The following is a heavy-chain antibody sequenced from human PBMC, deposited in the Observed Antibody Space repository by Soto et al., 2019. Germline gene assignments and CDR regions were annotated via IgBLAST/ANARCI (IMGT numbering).Heavy chain of an antibody. CDR3: ARGTRERGYDSNAFDI. V-gene: IGHV4-59*01. D-gene: IGHD5-12*01. J-gene: IGHJ3*02. Sequence: QVQLQESGPGLVKPSETLSLTCTVSGGSISSYYWSWIRQPPGKGLAWIGLIYSSGSTNYNPSLTGRVTMSVDTSKSQFALKLRSVTAADTAVYYCARGTRERGYDSNAFDIWGQGTMVTVSS. CDR2: IYSSGST. CDR1: GGSISSYY.